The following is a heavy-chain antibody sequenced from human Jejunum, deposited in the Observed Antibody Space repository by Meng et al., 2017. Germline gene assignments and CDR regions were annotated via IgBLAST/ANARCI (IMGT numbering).Heavy chain of an antibody. V-gene: IGHV4-61*01. Sequence: QLRLQESGPGLVRPSETLSLPCTVSGVSVTSGQYYWSWVRQPPGQGLEWIGHVFYTGSTNYSPSFKSRVTISVHTSMNQFSLKLNSVTAADTAVYYCARGGWDFEYWGQGILVTVSS. J-gene: IGHJ4*02. CDR2: VFYTGST. CDR3: ARGGWDFEY. D-gene: IGHD3-16*01. CDR1: GVSVTSGQYY.